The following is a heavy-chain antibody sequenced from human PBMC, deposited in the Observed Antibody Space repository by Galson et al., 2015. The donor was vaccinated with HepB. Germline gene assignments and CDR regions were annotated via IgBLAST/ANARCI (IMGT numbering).Heavy chain of an antibody. D-gene: IGHD3-16*02. J-gene: IGHJ5*02. V-gene: IGHV6-1*01. CDR3: AGGGLVRGALGWIDP. Sequence: CAISGDSVSSYSAGWNWIRQSPSRGLEWLGRTYYRSKWYIDYAVSVNGRISITPDTSRTQFSLQLSSVTPGDTAIYYCAGGGLVRGALGWIDPWGPGVLVTVSS. CDR1: GDSVSSYSAG. CDR2: TYYRSKWYI.